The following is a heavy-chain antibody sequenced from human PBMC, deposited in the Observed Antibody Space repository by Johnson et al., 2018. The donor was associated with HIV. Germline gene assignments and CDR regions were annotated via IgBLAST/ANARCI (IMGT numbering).Heavy chain of an antibody. Sequence: QMQLVESGGGLVKPGGSLRLSCAASGFTFSDYYMSWVRQAPGKGLEWVAVISYDGSNKYYADSVKGRFTISRDNAKNSLYLQMSSLRAEDTALYYCARERKYQLLLKLSSADAFDIWGQGTMVTVSS. J-gene: IGHJ3*02. CDR1: GFTFSDYY. CDR3: ARERKYQLLLKLSSADAFDI. V-gene: IGHV3-30*03. CDR2: ISYDGSNK. D-gene: IGHD2-2*01.